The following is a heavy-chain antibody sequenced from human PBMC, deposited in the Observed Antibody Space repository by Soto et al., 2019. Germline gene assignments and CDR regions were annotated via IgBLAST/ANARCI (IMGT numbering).Heavy chain of an antibody. CDR3: SRGTSIPALGDY. Sequence: QVQLVQSGAEVKKPGASVKVSCKASGYTFTNYGINWVRQAPGQGLEWLGWVSAYNGERRYAQRVQATVIMTTDTSTTTAYIELRSLRSDDTAVYYCSRGTSIPALGDYWGQGTMVTVSS. D-gene: IGHD6-6*01. CDR2: VSAYNGER. CDR1: GYTFTNYG. J-gene: IGHJ4*01. V-gene: IGHV1-18*01.